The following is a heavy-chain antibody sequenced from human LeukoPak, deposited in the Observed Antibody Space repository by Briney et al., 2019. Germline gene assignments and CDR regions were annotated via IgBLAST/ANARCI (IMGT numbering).Heavy chain of an antibody. D-gene: IGHD1-7*01. Sequence: PSETLSLTCAVYGGSFSGYYWSWIHQPPGKGLEWIGEINHSGSTNYNPSLKSRVTISVDMSKNQFSLKLSSVTAADTAVYYCARVNRIKAGTTDFDYWGQGTLVTVSS. V-gene: IGHV4-34*01. CDR2: INHSGST. J-gene: IGHJ4*02. CDR1: GGSFSGYY. CDR3: ARVNRIKAGTTDFDY.